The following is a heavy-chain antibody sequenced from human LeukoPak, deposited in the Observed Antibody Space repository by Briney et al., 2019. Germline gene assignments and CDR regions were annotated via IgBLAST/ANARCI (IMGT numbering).Heavy chain of an antibody. D-gene: IGHD3-10*01. V-gene: IGHV3-11*01. J-gene: IGHJ5*02. CDR3: AREMDGEYGSGTFYDL. CDR1: NFVFSDYY. Sequence: GGSLRLSCAASNFVFSDYYMSWVRQAPEKGLQWVSYISSGGDSIYYADSVRGRFTISRDNAKNSLYLQMNSLRADDTAVYYCAREMDGEYGSGTFYDLWGQGNMVTVSS. CDR2: ISSGGDSI.